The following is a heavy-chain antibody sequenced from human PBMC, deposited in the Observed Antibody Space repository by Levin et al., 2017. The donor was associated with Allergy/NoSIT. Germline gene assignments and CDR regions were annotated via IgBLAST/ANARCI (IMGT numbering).Heavy chain of an antibody. CDR2: IKQDGSEQ. D-gene: IGHD6-25*01. J-gene: IGHJ4*02. CDR1: GFTFTTYW. Sequence: GGSLRLSCAASGFTFTTYWLSWVRQAPGKGLEWVADIKQDGSEQYYVDSVKGRFTISRDNAKNSLYLQMNSLRAEDTAVYYCARNLFYNSGLRFDYWGQGTLVTVSS. CDR3: ARNLFYNSGLRFDY. V-gene: IGHV3-7*04.